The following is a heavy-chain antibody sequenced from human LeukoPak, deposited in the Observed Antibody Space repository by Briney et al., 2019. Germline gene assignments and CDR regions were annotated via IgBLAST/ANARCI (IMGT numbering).Heavy chain of an antibody. D-gene: IGHD6-19*01. Sequence: SETLSLTCTVPVGSISSDYWSWIRQRAGKGLGWIGRIYPSGSTNYTPSPKSRVTMSVDTSKNQLSLKLSSVTAADKAVYYCARVIAVAGTRYYYGMDVWGQGTTVTVSS. CDR1: VGSISSDY. CDR3: ARVIAVAGTRYYYGMDV. V-gene: IGHV4-4*07. J-gene: IGHJ6*02. CDR2: IYPSGST.